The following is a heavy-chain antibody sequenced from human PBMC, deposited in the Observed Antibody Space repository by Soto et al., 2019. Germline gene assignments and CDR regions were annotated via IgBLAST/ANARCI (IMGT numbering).Heavy chain of an antibody. J-gene: IGHJ3*02. CDR3: AKRSVSGGAFDI. CDR2: ISGSDAST. Sequence: PGGSLRLSCAASGFTFSSYAMSWVRQAPGKGLEWVSAISGSDASTYYADSVKGRFTMSRDHSKNTLYLQMNSLRAEDTALYYCAKRSVSGGAFDIWGQGTMVT. V-gene: IGHV3-23*01. CDR1: GFTFSSYA. D-gene: IGHD6-25*01.